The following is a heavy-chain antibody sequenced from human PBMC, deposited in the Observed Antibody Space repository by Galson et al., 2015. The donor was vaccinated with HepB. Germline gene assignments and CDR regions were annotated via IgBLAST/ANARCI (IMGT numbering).Heavy chain of an antibody. CDR3: GRMVRGLFAPSDY. Sequence: SLRLSCAASGFTFSSYAMTWVRQAPGKGLEWVSSISSSSNYIYYADSVKGRFTISRDNAKNSLYLQMNSLRAEDTAVYYCGRMVRGLFAPSDYWAQGTLVTVSS. CDR1: GFTFSSYA. D-gene: IGHD3-10*01. V-gene: IGHV3-21*01. J-gene: IGHJ4*02. CDR2: ISSSSNYI.